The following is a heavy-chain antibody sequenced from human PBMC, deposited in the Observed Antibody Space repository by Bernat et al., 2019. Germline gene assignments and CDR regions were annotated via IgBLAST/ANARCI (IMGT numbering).Heavy chain of an antibody. Sequence: QVQLVESGEGVVQPGRSLRLSCAASGFIFSSYAMHWVRQAPGKGLEWVAVTSYDGSNKHSADSVKGRFTISRDNSKNTLYLQMNDLKPEDTAVYFWEKGSGKNYGGTIDYWGQGTLVTVSS. V-gene: IGHV3-30-3*01. J-gene: IGHJ4*02. D-gene: IGHD2-21*01. CDR1: GFIFSSYA. CDR2: TSYDGSNK. CDR3: EKGSGKNYGGTIDY.